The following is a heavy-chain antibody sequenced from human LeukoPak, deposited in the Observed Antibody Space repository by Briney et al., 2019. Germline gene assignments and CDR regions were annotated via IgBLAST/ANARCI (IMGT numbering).Heavy chain of an antibody. D-gene: IGHD5-18*01. CDR1: GGSISSYY. Sequence: PSETLSLTCTVSGGSISSYYWSWIRQPPGKGLEWIGEINHSGSTNYNPSLKSRVTISVDTSKNQFSLKLSSVTAADTAVYYCARFNVDTAMVLDYWGQGTLVTVSS. CDR3: ARFNVDTAMVLDY. V-gene: IGHV4-34*01. J-gene: IGHJ4*02. CDR2: INHSGST.